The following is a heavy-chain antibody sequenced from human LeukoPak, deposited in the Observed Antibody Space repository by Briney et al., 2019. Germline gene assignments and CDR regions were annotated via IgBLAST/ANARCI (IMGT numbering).Heavy chain of an antibody. J-gene: IGHJ4*02. V-gene: IGHV3-21*01. CDR3: AKAWDCSGGSCYYFDY. Sequence: GGSLRLSCAASGFTFSSYSMNWVRQAPGKGLEWVSSISSSSSYIYYADSVKGRFTISRDNAKNSLYLQMNSLRAEDTAVYYCAKAWDCSGGSCYYFDYWGQGTLVTVSS. CDR2: ISSSSSYI. D-gene: IGHD2-15*01. CDR1: GFTFSSYS.